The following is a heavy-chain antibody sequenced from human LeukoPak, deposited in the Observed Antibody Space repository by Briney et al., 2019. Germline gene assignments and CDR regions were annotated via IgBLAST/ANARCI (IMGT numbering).Heavy chain of an antibody. V-gene: IGHV3-21*01. CDR2: ISSSSYI. Sequence: GSLRLSCAASGFTFSSYSMNWVRQAPGKGLEWVSSISSSSYIYYADSVKGRFTISRDNAKNSLYLQMNSLRAEDTAVYYCARDGELSFTNFDYWGQGTLVTVSS. CDR1: GFTFSSYS. D-gene: IGHD3-16*02. CDR3: ARDGELSFTNFDY. J-gene: IGHJ4*02.